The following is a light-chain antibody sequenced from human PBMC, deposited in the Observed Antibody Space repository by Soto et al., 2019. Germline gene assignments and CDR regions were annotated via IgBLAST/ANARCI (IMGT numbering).Light chain of an antibody. Sequence: EVVLTQSPATLSLSPGERATLSCRASPSVLTYVAWYHQKPGQVPRLLIYDASTRATGVPARFSGSGSGTDFTLTISSLEPEDFAVYYCQQRERTFGQGTKVEI. CDR2: DAS. V-gene: IGKV3-11*01. CDR1: PSVLTY. J-gene: IGKJ1*01. CDR3: QQRERT.